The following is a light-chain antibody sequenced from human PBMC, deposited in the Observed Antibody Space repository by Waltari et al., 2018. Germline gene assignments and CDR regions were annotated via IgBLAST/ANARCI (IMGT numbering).Light chain of an antibody. CDR2: AAS. V-gene: IGKV1-39*01. J-gene: IGKJ3*01. CDR3: QQSYSTPH. CDR1: QSISSY. Sequence: DIQMTQSPSSLSASVGDRVTITCRASQSISSYLNWYQQRPGKAPKLLIYAASSLQSGVPSRFSGRGSGTDFTLTISSLQPEDFANYYCQQSYSTPHFGPGTKVDIK.